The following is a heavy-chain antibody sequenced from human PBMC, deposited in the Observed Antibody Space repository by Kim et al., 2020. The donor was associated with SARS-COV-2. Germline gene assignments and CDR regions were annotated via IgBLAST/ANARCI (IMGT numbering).Heavy chain of an antibody. CDR2: ISYDGSNK. Sequence: GGSLRLSCAASGFTFSSYGMHWVRQAPGKGLEWVAVISYDGSNKYYADSVKGRFTISRDNSKNTLYLQMNSLRAEETAVYYCAKDRLGFGELYTFHYWGQGTLVTVSS. CDR3: AKDRLGFGELYTFHY. J-gene: IGHJ4*02. V-gene: IGHV3-30*18. CDR1: GFTFSSYG. D-gene: IGHD3-10*01.